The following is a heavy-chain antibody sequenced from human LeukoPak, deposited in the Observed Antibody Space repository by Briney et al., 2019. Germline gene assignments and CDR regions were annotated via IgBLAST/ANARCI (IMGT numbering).Heavy chain of an antibody. CDR1: GYSISSGYY. V-gene: IGHV4-38-2*01. CDR3: VSYYYDSSGYYVDY. J-gene: IGHJ4*02. D-gene: IGHD3-22*01. CDR2: IYHSGST. Sequence: SETLSLTCAVSGYSISSGYYWGWIRQPPGKGLEWIGSIYHSGSTHYNPSLKSRVTISVDTSKNQFSLKLSSVTAADTAVYYCVSYYYDSSGYYVDYWGQGTLVTVSS.